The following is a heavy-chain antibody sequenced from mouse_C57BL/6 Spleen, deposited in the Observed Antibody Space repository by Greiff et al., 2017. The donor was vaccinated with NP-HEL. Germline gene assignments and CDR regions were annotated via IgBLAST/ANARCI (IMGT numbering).Heavy chain of an antibody. CDR3: ARSREGGYWYFDV. J-gene: IGHJ1*03. CDR1: GYAFSSSW. V-gene: IGHV1-82*01. CDR2: IYPGDGDT. Sequence: QVQLQQSGPELVKPGASVKISCKASGYAFSSSWMNWVKQRPGKGLEWIGRIYPGDGDTNYNGKFKGKATLTADKSSSTAYMQLSSLTSEDSAVYFCARSREGGYWYFDVWGTGTTVTVSS.